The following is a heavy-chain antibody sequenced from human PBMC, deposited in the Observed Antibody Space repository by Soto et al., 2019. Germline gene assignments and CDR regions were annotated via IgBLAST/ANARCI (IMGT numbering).Heavy chain of an antibody. CDR2: IIPIFGTA. J-gene: IGHJ5*02. D-gene: IGHD4-4*01. CDR1: GGTFSSYA. V-gene: IGHV1-69*13. CDR3: ARKGDYSNGWFDP. Sequence: SVKVSCKASGGTFSSYAISWVRQAPGQGLEWMGGIIPIFGTANYAQKFQGRVTITADESTSTAYMELSSLRSEDTAVYYCARKGDYSNGWFDPWGQGTLVTVSS.